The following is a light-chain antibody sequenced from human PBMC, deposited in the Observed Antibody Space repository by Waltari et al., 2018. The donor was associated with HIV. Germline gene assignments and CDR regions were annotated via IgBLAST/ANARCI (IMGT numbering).Light chain of an antibody. V-gene: IGLV6-57*03. Sequence: NFMLTQPHSVSESPGKTVTISCTRSRGSIATNYVPWYQPRPGSAPTIVNYDDNQRPSWIPNRFSGSIDSSSNSASLTISGLKAEDDADYYCQSYDASNQWVCGGGTKLTVL. J-gene: IGLJ3*02. CDR3: QSYDASNQWV. CDR2: DDN. CDR1: RGSIATNY.